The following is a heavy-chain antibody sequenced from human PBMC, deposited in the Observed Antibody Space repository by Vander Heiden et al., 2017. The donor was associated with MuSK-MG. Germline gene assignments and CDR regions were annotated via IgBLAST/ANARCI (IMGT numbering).Heavy chain of an antibody. CDR1: GYSISCGYY. CDR2: INHSGST. J-gene: IGHJ5*02. Sequence: QVQLQESCPGLVKPSETLSLTCAVSGYSISCGYYWGWIRQPAGKGLEWIGRINHSGSTYYNPSLKSLVTISVDTSKNQFSLKLSSVTAADTAVYYCARDLGNDYSNLWGQGTLVTVSS. V-gene: IGHV4-38-2*02. CDR3: ARDLGNDYSNL. D-gene: IGHD4-4*01.